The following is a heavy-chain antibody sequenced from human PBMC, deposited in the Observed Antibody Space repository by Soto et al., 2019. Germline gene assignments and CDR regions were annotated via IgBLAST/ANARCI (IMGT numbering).Heavy chain of an antibody. V-gene: IGHV4-39*01. Sequence: QLQLQESGPGLVKPSETLSLTCTVSGGSITSSNFYWGWVRQPPGKGLEWIGTLYPGGSAYYNASLKRRVAMSVDTSKNQFSLKVTSVTAADTAVYYCVKRSPGTMLDNWGQGTLVIVSS. J-gene: IGHJ4*02. CDR2: LYPGGSA. CDR1: GGSITSSNFY. CDR3: VKRSPGTMLDN.